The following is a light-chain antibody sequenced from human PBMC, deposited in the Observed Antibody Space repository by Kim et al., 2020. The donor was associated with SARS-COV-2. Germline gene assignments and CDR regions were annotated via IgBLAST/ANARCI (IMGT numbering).Light chain of an antibody. CDR2: EVT. Sequence: LTQPPSASGSPGQSVTISCTGTSSDIGTYFYVSWYQQVPGKAPKLMIYEVTKRPSGVPDRFSGSKSGNTASLTVSGLQPEDEADYYCSSYAGSNNIILGGGTQLTVL. V-gene: IGLV2-8*01. J-gene: IGLJ2*01. CDR1: SSDIGTYFY. CDR3: SSYAGSNNII.